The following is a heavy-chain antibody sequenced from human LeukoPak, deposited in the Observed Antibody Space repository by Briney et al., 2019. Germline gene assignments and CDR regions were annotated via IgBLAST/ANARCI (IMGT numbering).Heavy chain of an antibody. CDR3: ARGLVGSGCYFDY. Sequence: PGGSLRLSCAASEFTFSSYSMSWVRQAPGKGLEWVANIKEDGGERYYVDSVKGRFTISRDNAKNLLYMQMNGLRAEDTAVYYCARGLVGSGCYFDYWGHGTLVIVSS. V-gene: IGHV3-7*05. CDR1: EFTFSSYS. D-gene: IGHD6-19*01. J-gene: IGHJ4*01. CDR2: IKEDGGER.